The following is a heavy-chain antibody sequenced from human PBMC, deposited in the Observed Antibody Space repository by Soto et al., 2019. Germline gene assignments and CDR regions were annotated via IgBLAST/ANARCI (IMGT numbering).Heavy chain of an antibody. D-gene: IGHD3-10*01. CDR3: VRRGSKTYNCDH. J-gene: IGHJ4*02. CDR2: IWSDGSEK. V-gene: IGHV3-33*01. Sequence: GGSLRLSCAASGFTFSTSGMHWVRQAPGKGLEWVAVIWSDGSEKYYADSVNGRFAISRDNSRATLYLQMDSLRAEDTAIYYCVRRGSKTYNCDHWGQGTRVTVSS. CDR1: GFTFSTSG.